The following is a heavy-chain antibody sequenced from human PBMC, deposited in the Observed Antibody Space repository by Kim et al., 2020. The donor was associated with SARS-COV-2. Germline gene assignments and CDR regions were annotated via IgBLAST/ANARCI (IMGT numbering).Heavy chain of an antibody. D-gene: IGHD3-22*01. V-gene: IGHV3-48*03. Sequence: GGSLRLSCAASGFTFSSYEMNWVRQAPGKGLEWVSYISSSGSTIYYADSVKGRFTISRDNAKNSLYLQMNSLRAEDTAVYYCARVGDYYDSSGYYYNDAFDIWGQGTMVTVSS. J-gene: IGHJ3*02. CDR1: GFTFSSYE. CDR3: ARVGDYYDSSGYYYNDAFDI. CDR2: ISSSGSTI.